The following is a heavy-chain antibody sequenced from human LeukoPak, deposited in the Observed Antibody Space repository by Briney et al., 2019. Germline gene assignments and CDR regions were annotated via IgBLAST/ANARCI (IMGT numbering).Heavy chain of an antibody. Sequence: GGSLRLSCAASGFTFNNYAMSWVRQAPGKGLEWVSAISGSGGTTYYADSVKGRFTFSRDNSKNTLYLQMNSLRAEDTAVYYCAKLVMKRVVVPAAWRFDPWGQGTLVTVSS. V-gene: IGHV3-23*01. J-gene: IGHJ5*02. CDR2: ISGSGGTT. CDR3: AKLVMKRVVVPAAWRFDP. D-gene: IGHD2-2*01. CDR1: GFTFNNYA.